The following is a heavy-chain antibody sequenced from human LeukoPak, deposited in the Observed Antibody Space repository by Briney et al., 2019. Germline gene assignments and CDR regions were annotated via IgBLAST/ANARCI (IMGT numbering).Heavy chain of an antibody. CDR1: GFTFSSCG. V-gene: IGHV3-33*08. D-gene: IGHD2-15*01. CDR2: IWYGGSST. Sequence: PGGSLRLSCAASGFTFSSCGMHWVRQAPDKGLEWVAVIWYGGSSTHYADSVKGRFTISRDNSKNTLYLEMNSLRAEDTAVYYCARFSGRNWGQGTLVTVSS. CDR3: ARFSGRN. J-gene: IGHJ4*02.